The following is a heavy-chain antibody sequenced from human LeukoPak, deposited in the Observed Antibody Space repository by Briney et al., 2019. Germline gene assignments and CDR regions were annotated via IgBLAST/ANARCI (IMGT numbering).Heavy chain of an antibody. D-gene: IGHD1-1*01. J-gene: IGHJ4*02. CDR2: ISSSSSYI. CDR1: EFPFSSYN. Sequence: PGGSLRLSWAASEFPFSSYNMNWVRQAPGKGLEWVSSISSSSSYIYYADSVKGRFTISRDNAKKSLYLQMNSLRAEDTAVYYCARVWPCGYANSIDYWGQGTLVTVSS. CDR3: ARVWPCGYANSIDY. V-gene: IGHV3-21*01.